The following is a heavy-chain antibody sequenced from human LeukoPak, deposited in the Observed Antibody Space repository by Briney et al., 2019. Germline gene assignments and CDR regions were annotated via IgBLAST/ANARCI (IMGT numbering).Heavy chain of an antibody. V-gene: IGHV3-23*01. D-gene: IGHD3-3*01. J-gene: IGHJ6*03. CDR3: AKGYDFWSGYFYYYMDV. CDR1: GFTLSSYW. CDR2: ISGSGGST. Sequence: GGSLRLSCAASGFTLSSYWMSWVRQAPGKGLEWVSAISGSGGSTYYADSVKGRFTISRDNSKNTLYLQMNSLRAEDTAVYYCAKGYDFWSGYFYYYMDVWGKGTTVTVSS.